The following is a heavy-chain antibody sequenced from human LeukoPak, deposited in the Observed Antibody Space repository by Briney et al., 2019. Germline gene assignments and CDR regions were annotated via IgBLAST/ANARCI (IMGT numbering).Heavy chain of an antibody. Sequence: ASVTASCNVSGYTLTTICTSCVRQAPGQGLEWMGWISAYNGNTNYAQKLQGRITMTTDTSTSTAYMDLRSLRSDDTAVYYCSKDYYSSRAYLPVGWGEGGLVIVSS. CDR1: GYTLTTIC. J-gene: IGHJ1*01. CDR2: ISAYNGNT. CDR3: SKDYYSSRAYLPVG. D-gene: IGHD3-22*01. V-gene: IGHV1-18*01.